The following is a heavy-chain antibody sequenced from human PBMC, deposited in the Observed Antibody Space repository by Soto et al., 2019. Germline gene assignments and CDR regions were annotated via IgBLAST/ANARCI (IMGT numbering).Heavy chain of an antibody. CDR1: EFTFSTYE. Sequence: GGSLRLSCAASEFTFSTYEMNWVRQAPGKGLEWLSYISSSGYTMYYADSVKGRFTISRDNAKNSLFLQMNSLRAEDTAIYYCARGAGSGYDPTYNWFDPWGQGTLVTVS. CDR3: ARGAGSGYDPTYNWFDP. J-gene: IGHJ5*02. CDR2: ISSSGYTM. V-gene: IGHV3-48*03. D-gene: IGHD5-12*01.